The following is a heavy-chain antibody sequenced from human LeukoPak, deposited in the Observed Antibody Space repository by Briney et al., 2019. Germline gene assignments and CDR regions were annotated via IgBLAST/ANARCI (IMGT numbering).Heavy chain of an antibody. Sequence: SGGSLRLSCAASGFTFSGSAMHWVRQASGKGLEWVSHIRSKANSYATAYAASVKGRFTISRDDSKNTVYLQMNSLETEDTAVYYCARAGSDYDFWSGYYYYMDVWGKGTTVTVSS. J-gene: IGHJ6*03. CDR2: IRSKANSYAT. V-gene: IGHV3-73*01. CDR1: GFTFSGSA. D-gene: IGHD3-3*01. CDR3: ARAGSDYDFWSGYYYYMDV.